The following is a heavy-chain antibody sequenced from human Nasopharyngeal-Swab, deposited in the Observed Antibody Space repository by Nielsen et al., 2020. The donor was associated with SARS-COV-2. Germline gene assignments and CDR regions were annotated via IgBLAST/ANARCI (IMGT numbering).Heavy chain of an antibody. D-gene: IGHD6-6*01. CDR1: GFTFSSYS. Sequence: GGSLRPSCAASGFTFSSYSMNWVRQAPGKGLEWVSSISSSSSYIYYADSVKGRFTISRDNAKNSLYLQMNSLRAEDTAVYYCASWGIAARPDPWGQGTLVTVSS. V-gene: IGHV3-21*01. CDR2: ISSSSSYI. CDR3: ASWGIAARPDP. J-gene: IGHJ5*02.